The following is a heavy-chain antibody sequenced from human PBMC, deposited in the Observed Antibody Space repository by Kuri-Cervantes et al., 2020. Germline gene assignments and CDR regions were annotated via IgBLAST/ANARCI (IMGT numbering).Heavy chain of an antibody. CDR3: AKELERRRNWFDP. CDR2: ITWSSSRI. J-gene: IGHJ5*02. Sequence: GGSLRLSCKASGFIFKDYAMHWVRQAPGKGLEWVSGITWSSSRIGYADSVKGRFTISRDNSKNALYLQMNSLRPEDTAVYYCAKELERRRNWFDPWGQGTLVTVSS. CDR1: GFIFKDYA. D-gene: IGHD1-1*01. V-gene: IGHV3-9*01.